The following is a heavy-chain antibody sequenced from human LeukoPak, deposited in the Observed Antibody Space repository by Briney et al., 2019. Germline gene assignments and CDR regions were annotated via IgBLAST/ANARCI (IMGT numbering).Heavy chain of an antibody. J-gene: IGHJ6*02. D-gene: IGHD1-1*01. CDR1: GGSISSYY. V-gene: IGHV4-59*01. CDR2: IYYSGST. CDR3: ARDWGNDGYYYYGMDV. Sequence: SENLSLTCTVSGGSISSYYWSWIRQPPGKGLEWIGYIYYSGSTNYNPSLKSRVTISVDTSKNQFSLKLSSVTAADTAVYYCARDWGNDGYYYYGMDVWGQGTTVTVSS.